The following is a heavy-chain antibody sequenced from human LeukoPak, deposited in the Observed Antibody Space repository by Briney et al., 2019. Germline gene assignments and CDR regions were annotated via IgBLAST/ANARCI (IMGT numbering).Heavy chain of an antibody. CDR3: ARGGGDNSAAPFDD. Sequence: ASVKVSCKTSGYTFTSYYMHCVRQAPGQGLEWMGIINPSAGTTSYAQRFQGRVSMTRDTSTSTFYMELSSLRFEDTAVYYCARGGGDNSAAPFDDWGQGTLVPVSS. D-gene: IGHD4-23*01. V-gene: IGHV1-46*01. CDR1: GYTFTSYY. CDR2: INPSAGTT. J-gene: IGHJ4*02.